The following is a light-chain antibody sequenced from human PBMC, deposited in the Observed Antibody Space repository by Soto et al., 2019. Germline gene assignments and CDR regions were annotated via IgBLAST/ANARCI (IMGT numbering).Light chain of an antibody. J-gene: IGKJ2*03. CDR2: GAS. CDR1: QSVSSTN. Sequence: EIVLTQSPGTLSLSPGESATLSCSASQSVSSTNLAWYQQKPGQSPRLVMFGASSRATGIPDRFSGSGSGTDFTLTISRLEPEDFAVYYCQQYGSSPVSFGQGTKLEIK. V-gene: IGKV3-20*01. CDR3: QQYGSSPVS.